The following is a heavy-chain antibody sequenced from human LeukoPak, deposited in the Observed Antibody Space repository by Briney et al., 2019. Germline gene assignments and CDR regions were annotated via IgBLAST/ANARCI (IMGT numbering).Heavy chain of an antibody. J-gene: IGHJ6*03. CDR2: IRSKAYGGTT. CDR3: TRDQQGTGHYYYYYMDV. Sequence: GGSLRLSCTASGFTFGDYAMSWVRQAPGKGLEWVGFIRSKAYGGTTEYAASVKGRFTISRDDSKSIAYLQMNSLKTEDTAVYYCTRDQQGTGHYYYYYMDVWGKGTTVTVSS. CDR1: GFTFGDYA. D-gene: IGHD2-8*02. V-gene: IGHV3-49*04.